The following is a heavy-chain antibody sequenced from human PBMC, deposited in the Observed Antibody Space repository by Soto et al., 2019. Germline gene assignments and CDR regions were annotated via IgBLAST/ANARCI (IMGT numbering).Heavy chain of an antibody. Sequence: GESLKISCESSGYTFANYWIGWVRQVPGKGLEWVAIIYPSDSRTIYSPSFQGQVTISAAKSITTAYLQWTSLRASDTAMYYCARQIYDSDTGPNFQYYFDSWGQGTPVTVSS. CDR2: IYPSDSRT. CDR3: ARQIYDSDTGPNFQYYFDS. D-gene: IGHD3-22*01. V-gene: IGHV5-51*01. J-gene: IGHJ4*02. CDR1: GYTFANYW.